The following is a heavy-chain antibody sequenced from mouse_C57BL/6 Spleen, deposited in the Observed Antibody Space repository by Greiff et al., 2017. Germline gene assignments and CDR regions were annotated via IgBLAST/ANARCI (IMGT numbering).Heavy chain of an antibody. CDR1: GYTFTSYW. Sequence: QVQLQQSGAELVMPGASVKLSCKASGYTFTSYWMHWVKQRPGQGLEWIGEIDPSDSYTNYNQKFKGKSTLTVDKSSSTAYMQLSSLTSEDSAVYYCARGSHYAMDYWGQGTSVTVSS. J-gene: IGHJ4*01. CDR2: IDPSDSYT. CDR3: ARGSHYAMDY. D-gene: IGHD1-1*01. V-gene: IGHV1-69*01.